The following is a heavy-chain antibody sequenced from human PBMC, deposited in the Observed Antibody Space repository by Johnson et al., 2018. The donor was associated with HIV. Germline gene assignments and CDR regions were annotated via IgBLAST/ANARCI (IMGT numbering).Heavy chain of an antibody. CDR3: TSLPSGYSRDAFDI. CDR2: ITSSGTTI. Sequence: QVQLVESGGGLVKPGGSLRLSCATSGFTFSDYYMSWIRQAPGKGLEWVSYITSSGTTIYYADSVKGRFTISRDNTKNSVYLQMNSLRAEDTAVYYCTSLPSGYSRDAFDIWGQGTMVTVSS. D-gene: IGHD5-18*01. CDR1: GFTFSDYY. V-gene: IGHV3-11*04. J-gene: IGHJ3*02.